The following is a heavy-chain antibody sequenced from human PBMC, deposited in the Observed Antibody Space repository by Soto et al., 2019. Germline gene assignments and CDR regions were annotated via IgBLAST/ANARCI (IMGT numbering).Heavy chain of an antibody. CDR1: GFTVSSNY. CDR2: ISSSDNII. CDR3: ARDRGYYDSSGYFDY. Sequence: PGGSLRLSCAASGFTVSSNYMSWIRQAPGKGLEWISYISSSDNIIYYADSVKGRFTISRDNAKNSLYLQMNSLRAEDTAVYYCARDRGYYDSSGYFDYWGQGTLVTVSS. J-gene: IGHJ4*02. D-gene: IGHD3-22*01. V-gene: IGHV3-11*01.